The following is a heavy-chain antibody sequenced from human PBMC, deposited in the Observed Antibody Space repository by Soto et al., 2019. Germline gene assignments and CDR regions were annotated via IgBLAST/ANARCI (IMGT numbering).Heavy chain of an antibody. CDR3: ARGGGEGYSRSWNYYYYYGMDV. CDR2: IIPILGTA. V-gene: IGHV1-69*06. D-gene: IGHD6-13*01. Sequence: QVQLVQSGAEVKKPGSSVKVSCKASGGTFGSYAISWVRQAPGQGLEWMGGIIPILGTANYAQKFQGRGTITADKSTSTAYMELSSLRSEDRAVYYCARGGGEGYSRSWNYYYYYGMDVWGQGTTVTVSS. J-gene: IGHJ6*02. CDR1: GGTFGSYA.